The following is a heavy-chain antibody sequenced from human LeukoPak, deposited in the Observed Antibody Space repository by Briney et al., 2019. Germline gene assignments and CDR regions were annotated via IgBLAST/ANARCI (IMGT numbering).Heavy chain of an antibody. D-gene: IGHD7-27*01. Sequence: SETLSLTCAVSGGSISSTNWWSWVRQPPGKGLEWIGEISHSGSTYYNPSLKSRVTISVDRSKNQFSLKLSSVTAADTAVYYCARWELGVDYWGQGTLVTVSS. J-gene: IGHJ4*02. CDR3: ARWELGVDY. CDR1: GGSISSTNW. CDR2: ISHSGST. V-gene: IGHV4-4*02.